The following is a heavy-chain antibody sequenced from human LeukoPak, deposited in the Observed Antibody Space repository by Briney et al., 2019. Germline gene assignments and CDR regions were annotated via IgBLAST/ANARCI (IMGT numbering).Heavy chain of an antibody. V-gene: IGHV4-30-2*01. CDR1: GGSISSGGYY. CDR2: IYHSGST. D-gene: IGHD3-3*01. J-gene: IGHJ3*02. Sequence: SQTLSLTCTVSGGSISSGGYYWSWIRQPPGKGLEWIGYIYHSGSTYYNPSLKSRVTISVDRSKNQFSLKLSSVTAADTAVYYCARFLEGAFDIWGQGTMVTVSS. CDR3: ARFLEGAFDI.